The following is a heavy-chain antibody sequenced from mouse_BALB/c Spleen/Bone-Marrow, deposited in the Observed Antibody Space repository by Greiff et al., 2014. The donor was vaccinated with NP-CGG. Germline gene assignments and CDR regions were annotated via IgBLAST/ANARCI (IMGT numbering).Heavy chain of an antibody. CDR1: GYSFTGYF. CDR3: ARGEDYGRGSWFAY. V-gene: IGHV1-20*02. J-gene: IGHJ3*01. CDR2: INPYNGDT. D-gene: IGHD2-4*01. Sequence: DVQLQESGPELVKPGASVKISCKASGYSFTGYFMNWVMQSHGKSLEWIGRINPYNGDTFYNQKFKGKATLTVDKSSSTAHMELRSRASEDSAVYYCARGEDYGRGSWFAYWGQGTLVTVSA.